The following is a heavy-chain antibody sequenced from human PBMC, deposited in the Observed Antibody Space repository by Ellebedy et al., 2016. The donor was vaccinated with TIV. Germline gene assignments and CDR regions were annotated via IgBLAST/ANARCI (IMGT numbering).Heavy chain of an antibody. D-gene: IGHD1-26*01. CDR3: ASELVGTTDFDY. V-gene: IGHV3-33*08. CDR1: GFTFSIYD. Sequence: GESLKISCAASGFTFSIYDMHWVRQAPGKGLEWVGIIWHDGSHSYYADSVKGRFTISRDNSKNTVDLQMNSLRADDTAVYYCASELVGTTDFDYWGQGTLVTVSS. CDR2: IWHDGSHS. J-gene: IGHJ4*02.